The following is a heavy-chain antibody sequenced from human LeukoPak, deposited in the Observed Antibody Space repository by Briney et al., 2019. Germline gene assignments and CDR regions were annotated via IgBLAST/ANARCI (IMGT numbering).Heavy chain of an antibody. CDR1: GFTVSGSY. J-gene: IGHJ4*02. CDR2: IYTGGTT. CDR3: ARQAGYASGWKSDYFDL. D-gene: IGHD6-19*01. Sequence: PGGSLRLSCAASGFTVSGSYMHWIRQAPGKGLEWVSLIYTGGTTYYADSVKGRFTISRDDSRNTLYLQMNSLRADDTAVYYCARQAGYASGWKSDYFDLWGQGTLVTVSS. V-gene: IGHV3-53*01.